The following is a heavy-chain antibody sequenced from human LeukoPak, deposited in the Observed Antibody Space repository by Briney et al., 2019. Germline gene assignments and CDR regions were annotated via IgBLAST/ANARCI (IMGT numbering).Heavy chain of an antibody. D-gene: IGHD3-3*01. J-gene: IGHJ4*02. V-gene: IGHV4-34*01. Sequence: SETLSLTCAVYGGSFNVYFWSWIRQPPGKGLEWIGEINHIGRTNSDPSVKSRVTMSIDTSKNQFSLKLTSVSAADTAVYYCARGYEGYLDYWGQGTLVTVSS. CDR2: INHIGRT. CDR3: ARGYEGYLDY. CDR1: GGSFNVYF.